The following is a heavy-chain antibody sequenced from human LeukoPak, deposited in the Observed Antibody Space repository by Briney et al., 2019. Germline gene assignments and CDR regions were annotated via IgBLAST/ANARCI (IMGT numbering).Heavy chain of an antibody. CDR1: GFIVSSHY. CDR2: IYSGGST. CDR3: ARDPGGGYAFDI. Sequence: GGSLRLSCAASGFIVSSHYMSWVRQAPGKGLEWVSVIYSGGSTYYADSVKGRLTISRHNSKNTLYLQMNSLRAEDTAVYYCARDPGGGYAFDIWGQGTMVTVSS. D-gene: IGHD3-16*01. J-gene: IGHJ3*02. V-gene: IGHV3-53*04.